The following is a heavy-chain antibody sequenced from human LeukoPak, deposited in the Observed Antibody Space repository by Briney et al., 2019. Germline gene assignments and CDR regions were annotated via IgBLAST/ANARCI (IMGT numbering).Heavy chain of an antibody. V-gene: IGHV4-39*07. J-gene: IGHJ5*02. Sequence: PSETLSLTCTVSGGSISSSSYYWGWLRQPPGKGLEWIGSIYHSGSTNYNPSLKSRVTISVDKSKNQFSLKLSSVTAADTAVYYCARDLLWFGESTTNWFDPWGQGTLVTVSS. D-gene: IGHD3-10*01. CDR1: GGSISSSSYY. CDR3: ARDLLWFGESTTNWFDP. CDR2: IYHSGST.